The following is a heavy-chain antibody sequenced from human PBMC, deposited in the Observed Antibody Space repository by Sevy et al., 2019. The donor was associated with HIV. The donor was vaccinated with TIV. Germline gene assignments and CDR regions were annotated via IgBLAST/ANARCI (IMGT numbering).Heavy chain of an antibody. V-gene: IGHV3-49*03. J-gene: IGHJ4*02. CDR1: GFTFDDYA. CDR3: TRGLATADTPEYYFDY. Sequence: GGSLRLSCTASGFTFDDYAMSWFRQAPGKGLEWVAFITRNSYEAYGGTAEYAASVKDRFLISRDDSKSIAYRQMNSLRTEDTAVYYCTRGLATADTPEYYFDYWGQGTLVTVSS. CDR2: ITRNSYEAYGGTA. D-gene: IGHD2-15*01.